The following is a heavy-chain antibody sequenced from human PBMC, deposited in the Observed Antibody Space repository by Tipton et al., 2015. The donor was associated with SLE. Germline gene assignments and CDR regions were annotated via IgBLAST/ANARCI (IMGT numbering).Heavy chain of an antibody. CDR2: ISYDGSNK. D-gene: IGHD7-27*01. CDR3: ASIGSLVWGGDY. V-gene: IGHV3-30*04. CDR1: GFTFSSYA. Sequence: SLRLSCAASGFTFSSYAMHWVRQAPGKGLEWVAVISYDGSNKYYADSVKGRFTISRDNSKNTLYLQMNSLRAEDTAVYYCASIGSLVWGGDYWGQGTLVTVSS. J-gene: IGHJ4*02.